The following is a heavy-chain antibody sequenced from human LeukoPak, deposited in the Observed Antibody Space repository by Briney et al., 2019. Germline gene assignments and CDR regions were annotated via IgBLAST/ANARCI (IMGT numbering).Heavy chain of an antibody. Sequence: SETLSLTCTVSGGSISSCYWSWIRQPAGKGLEWIGRLYTSGSTNYNPSLKSRVTMSVDTSKNQFSLNLTSVTAADTAVYYCARDDYGSGRPFDYWGQGTLVTVSS. V-gene: IGHV4-4*07. D-gene: IGHD3-10*01. CDR3: ARDDYGSGRPFDY. CDR1: GGSISSCY. CDR2: LYTSGST. J-gene: IGHJ4*02.